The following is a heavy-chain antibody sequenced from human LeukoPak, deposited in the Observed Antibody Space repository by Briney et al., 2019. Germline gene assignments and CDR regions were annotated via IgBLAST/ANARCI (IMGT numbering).Heavy chain of an antibody. J-gene: IGHJ6*02. CDR1: GCTFSSYA. CDR2: ISGSGGST. Sequence: GGSLRLSCAGSGCTFSSYAMSWVRQAPGKGLEWVSAISGSGGSTYYADSVKGRFTISRDNSKNTLYLQMNSLRAEDTAVYYCAKGHVSYYYYGMDVWGQGTTVTVSS. V-gene: IGHV3-23*01. D-gene: IGHD3-16*01. CDR3: AKGHVSYYYYGMDV.